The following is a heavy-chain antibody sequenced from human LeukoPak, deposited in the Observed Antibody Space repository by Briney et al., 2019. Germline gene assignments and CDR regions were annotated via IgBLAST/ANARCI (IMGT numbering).Heavy chain of an antibody. V-gene: IGHV4-30-4*01. Sequence: PSETLSLTCTVSGGSISSGDYYWSWIRQPPGKGLEWIGYIYYSGSTYYNPSLKSRLTISVDTSKNQFSLKLSSVTAADTAVYYCARICDSSGDFDYWGQGTLVTVSS. CDR2: IYYSGST. CDR1: GGSISSGDYY. CDR3: ARICDSSGDFDY. J-gene: IGHJ4*02. D-gene: IGHD3-22*01.